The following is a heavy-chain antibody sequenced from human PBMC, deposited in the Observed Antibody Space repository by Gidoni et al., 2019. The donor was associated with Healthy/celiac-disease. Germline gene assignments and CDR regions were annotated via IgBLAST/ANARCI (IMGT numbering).Heavy chain of an antibody. CDR3: ARLRYSSSWYELYYFDY. J-gene: IGHJ4*02. CDR2: IHYSGST. D-gene: IGHD6-13*01. Sequence: LQLQESGPGLVKPSETLSLPCTVSGGSISRTRYYWGWIRQPPGTGLEWIGSIHYSGSTYYNPSLKSRVTISVDTSKNQFSLKLSSVTAADTAVYYCARLRYSSSWYELYYFDYWGQGTLVTVSS. V-gene: IGHV4-39*01. CDR1: GGSISRTRYY.